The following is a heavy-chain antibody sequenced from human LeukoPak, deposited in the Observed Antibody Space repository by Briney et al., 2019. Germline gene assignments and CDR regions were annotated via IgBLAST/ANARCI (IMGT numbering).Heavy chain of an antibody. D-gene: IGHD3-16*01. J-gene: IGHJ4*02. Sequence: SETLSLTCAVYGGSFSGYYWSWIRQPPGKGLEWIGEINHSGSTNYNPSLKSRVTISVDTSKNQFSLKLSSVTAADTAVYYCASGAQARVMDYWGQGILVTVSS. CDR2: INHSGST. CDR3: ASGAQARVMDY. CDR1: GGSFSGYY. V-gene: IGHV4-34*01.